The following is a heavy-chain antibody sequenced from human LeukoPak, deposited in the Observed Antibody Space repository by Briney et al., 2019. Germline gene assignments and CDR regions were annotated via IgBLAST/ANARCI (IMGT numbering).Heavy chain of an antibody. CDR3: AREWWGYDVLTGDNWFDP. CDR1: GFPFTTYG. V-gene: IGHV1-18*01. Sequence: ASVKVSCKTSGFPFTTYGINWVRQAPGQGLEWMGWINTYNGDTNYAQKFQGRVTMTTDTSTSTVYIELRSLTSDDTAAYYCAREWWGYDVLTGDNWFDPWGQGTLVTVSS. J-gene: IGHJ5*02. CDR2: INTYNGDT. D-gene: IGHD3-9*01.